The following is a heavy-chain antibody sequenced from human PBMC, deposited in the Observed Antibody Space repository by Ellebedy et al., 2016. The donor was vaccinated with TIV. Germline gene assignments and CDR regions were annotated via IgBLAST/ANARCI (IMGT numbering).Heavy chain of an antibody. CDR2: IYHSGST. V-gene: IGHV4-38-2*02. CDR3: ARDRDFDY. CDR1: GGSINDYY. Sequence: SETLSLTCSVSGGSINDYYWGWIRQPPGKGLEWIGSIYHSGSTYYNPSLKSRVTISVDTSKNQFSLKLSSVTAADTAVYYCARDRDFDYWGQGTLVTVSS. J-gene: IGHJ4*02.